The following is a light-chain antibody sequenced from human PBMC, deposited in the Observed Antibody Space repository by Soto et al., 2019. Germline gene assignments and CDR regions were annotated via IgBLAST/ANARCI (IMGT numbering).Light chain of an antibody. CDR3: QQYGSSPYT. J-gene: IGKJ2*01. V-gene: IGKV3-20*01. CDR1: QSVSSSY. CDR2: GAY. Sequence: EIVLTQSPGTLSLSPGERATLSCRASQSVSSSYLAWYQQKPGQAPRRLIYGAYSRATSIPDRFSGSGSGTDFTLTISRLEPVDFAVYYCQQYGSSPYTCGQGTKLEIK.